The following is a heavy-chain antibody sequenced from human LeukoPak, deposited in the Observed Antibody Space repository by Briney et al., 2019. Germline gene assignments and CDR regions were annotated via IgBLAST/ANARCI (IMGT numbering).Heavy chain of an antibody. CDR2: IKKDESEK. Sequence: GGSLRLSCAASGFSFSVNCMSWVRQAPGKGPEWVASIKKDESEKYYVDSVSGRFTISRDNAKNSLYLQMNSLRVEDTAVYYCAKEGYWGRGTLVTVSS. CDR1: GFSFSVNC. V-gene: IGHV3-7*01. CDR3: AKEGY. J-gene: IGHJ4*02.